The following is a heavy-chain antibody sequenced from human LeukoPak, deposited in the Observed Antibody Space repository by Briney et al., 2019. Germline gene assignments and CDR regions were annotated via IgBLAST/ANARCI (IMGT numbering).Heavy chain of an antibody. CDR3: ARGRHNSGYAHCDY. J-gene: IGHJ4*02. CDR1: GCTFTDYY. CDR2: INPKSGDT. V-gene: IGHV1-2*02. D-gene: IGHD3-22*01. Sequence: SVKVSCKASGCTFTDYYILWVRQAPGQGLEWMGWINPKSGDTKCAQNFQGRVTITSDKSISTGYMELSGLRSADTAVYYCARGRHNSGYAHCDYWGQGTLVTVSS.